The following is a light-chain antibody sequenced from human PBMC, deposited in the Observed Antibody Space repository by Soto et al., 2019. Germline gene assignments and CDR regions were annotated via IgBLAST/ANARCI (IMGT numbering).Light chain of an antibody. Sequence: EIVLTQSPATLSLSPGDRATLSCRASQNVRSYLGWYQQKPGQAPRLLIYDASNRATGIPARFSGSGSGTDFTLTISCLEPEDFAVYYCQQRSTWPPFTFGRGTKVDLK. CDR3: QQRSTWPPFT. CDR1: QNVRSY. V-gene: IGKV3-11*01. CDR2: DAS. J-gene: IGKJ3*01.